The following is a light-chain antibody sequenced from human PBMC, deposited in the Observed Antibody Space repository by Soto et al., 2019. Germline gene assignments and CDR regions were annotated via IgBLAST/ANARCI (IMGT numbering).Light chain of an antibody. CDR2: GAS. CDR1: QSVSSN. Sequence: EIVLTQSPGTLSLSPWERATLSCRASQSVSSNYLAWYQQKPGQAPRLLIFGASIRATGIPARFSGGGSGTEFTLTISSLQSEDFAVYYCQQYNNWPPAFGQGTKVDIK. V-gene: IGKV3-15*01. J-gene: IGKJ1*01. CDR3: QQYNNWPPA.